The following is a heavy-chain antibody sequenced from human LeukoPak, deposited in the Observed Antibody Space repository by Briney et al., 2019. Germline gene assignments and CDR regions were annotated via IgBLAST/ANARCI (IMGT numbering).Heavy chain of an antibody. V-gene: IGHV3-23*01. CDR2: ISGGGVTT. Sequence: GGSLRLSCAASGFTFSSYAMYWVRQAPGKGLEWVSGISGGGVTTTYADSVKGRFTISRDNSRNTLYLQMNSLRAEDTALYYCANREGWLRPPPEYWGQGTLVTVSS. CDR3: ANREGWLRPPPEY. J-gene: IGHJ4*02. D-gene: IGHD6-19*01. CDR1: GFTFSSYA.